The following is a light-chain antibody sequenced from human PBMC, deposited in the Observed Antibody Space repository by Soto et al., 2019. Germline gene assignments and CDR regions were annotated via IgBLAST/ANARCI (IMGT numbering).Light chain of an antibody. J-gene: IGKJ1*01. Sequence: EIVMTQSPATLSVSPGERATLSCRASQSVSSNLAWYQQKPGQAPRILIYGASTRATGIPARFSGSGSGTEFTLTISSLQSEDFSVYYCQQYNNWPPRRTFGQGTTVEIK. CDR1: QSVSSN. CDR2: GAS. V-gene: IGKV3-15*01. CDR3: QQYNNWPPRRT.